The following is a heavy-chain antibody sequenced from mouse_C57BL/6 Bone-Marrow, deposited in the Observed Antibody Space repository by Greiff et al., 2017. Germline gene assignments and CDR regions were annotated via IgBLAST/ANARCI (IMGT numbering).Heavy chain of an antibody. Sequence: VQLQQSGAELVRPGASVKLSCTASGFNIKDDYMHWVKQRPEQGLEWIGWIDPENGDTEYASKFQGKATITADTSSNTAYLQLSSLTSEDTAVYYCTTQYYGSSWYFDVWGTGTTVTVSS. CDR1: GFNIKDDY. D-gene: IGHD1-1*01. CDR3: TTQYYGSSWYFDV. CDR2: IDPENGDT. J-gene: IGHJ1*03. V-gene: IGHV14-4*01.